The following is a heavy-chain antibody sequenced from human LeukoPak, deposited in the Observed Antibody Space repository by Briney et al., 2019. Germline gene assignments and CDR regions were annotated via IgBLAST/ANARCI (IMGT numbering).Heavy chain of an antibody. Sequence: SGTLSLTCAVSGGSISSSNWWSWVRQPPGKGLEWIGEIYHSGSTNCNPSLKSRVTISVDKSKNQFSLKLSSVTAADTAVYYWGSKDGSGSSPFWGQGTLVTVSS. CDR2: IYHSGST. D-gene: IGHD3-10*01. V-gene: IGHV4-4*02. CDR1: GGSISSSNW. CDR3: GSKDGSGSSPF. J-gene: IGHJ4*02.